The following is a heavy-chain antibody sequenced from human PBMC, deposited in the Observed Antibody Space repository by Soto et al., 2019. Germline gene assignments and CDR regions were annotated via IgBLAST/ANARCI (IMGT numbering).Heavy chain of an antibody. CDR3: ARRSYYYNYYYMDV. CDR1: GGSISSRSYY. J-gene: IGHJ6*03. CDR2: IYYTGNT. Sequence: QMQLQESGPGLVKPPETLSLTCTVSGGSISSRSYYWGWIRQPPGKGLEWIGIIYYTGNTYCNPSLKSRVTISVDTSKNQFSLRLSSVTAADTAVYYCARRSYYYNYYYMDVWGKGTTVTVSS. V-gene: IGHV4-39*01.